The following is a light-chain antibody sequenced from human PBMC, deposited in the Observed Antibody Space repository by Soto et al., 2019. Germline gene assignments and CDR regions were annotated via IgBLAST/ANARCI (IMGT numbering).Light chain of an antibody. V-gene: IGKV1-39*01. J-gene: IGKJ1*01. CDR2: AAR. CDR1: QSISTF. Sequence: DIQMTQSPSSLSASVGDRVSVTCRASQSISTFLNWYQQRPGQAPKLLIYAARSLQSGVRSRFSGSGSAADFTITIGSMQPEDFATYYCQQSYTTPRTFGQGNKVEVK. CDR3: QQSYTTPRT.